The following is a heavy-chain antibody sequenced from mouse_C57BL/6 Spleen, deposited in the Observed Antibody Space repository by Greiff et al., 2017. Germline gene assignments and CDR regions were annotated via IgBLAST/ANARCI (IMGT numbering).Heavy chain of an antibody. D-gene: IGHD1-1*01. V-gene: IGHV1-75*01. J-gene: IGHJ4*01. CDR3: ARRDYYGSSSYYAMDY. CDR1: GYTFTDYY. Sequence: VKLQESGPELVKPGASVKISSKASGYTFTDYYINWVKQRPGQGLEWIGWIFPGSGSTYYNEKFKGKATLTVDKSSSTAYMLLSSLTSEDSAVYFCARRDYYGSSSYYAMDYWGQGTSVTVSS. CDR2: IFPGSGST.